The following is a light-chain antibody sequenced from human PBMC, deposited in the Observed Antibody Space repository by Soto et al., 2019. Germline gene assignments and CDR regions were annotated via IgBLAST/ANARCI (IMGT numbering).Light chain of an antibody. J-gene: IGKJ1*01. Sequence: DIQISQSPSSLSASVGDRVTITCRASQSISSYLNWYQQKPGKAPKLLIYAASSLQSGVPSRFSGSGSGTDFTFTISSLQPEDIATYYCLQHDSYPWTFGQGTKVDIK. CDR2: AAS. V-gene: IGKV1-39*01. CDR3: LQHDSYPWT. CDR1: QSISSY.